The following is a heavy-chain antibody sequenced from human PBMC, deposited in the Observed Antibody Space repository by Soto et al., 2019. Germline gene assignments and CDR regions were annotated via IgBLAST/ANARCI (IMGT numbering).Heavy chain of an antibody. Sequence: SETLSLTCAVSGGSISSSNWWSWVRQPPGKGLEWIGEIYHSGSTNYNPSLKSRVTISVDKSKNQFSLKLSSVTAADTAVYYCARVGSSGHYYYYGMDVWGQGTTVTVS. CDR3: ARVGSSGHYYYYGMDV. CDR1: GGSISSSNW. J-gene: IGHJ6*02. V-gene: IGHV4-4*02. CDR2: IYHSGST. D-gene: IGHD6-6*01.